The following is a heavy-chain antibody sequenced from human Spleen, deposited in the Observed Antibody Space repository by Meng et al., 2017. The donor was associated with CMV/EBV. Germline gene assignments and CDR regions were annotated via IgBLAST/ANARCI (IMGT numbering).Heavy chain of an antibody. CDR2: INPDSDYI. CDR1: GFSFSDNY. V-gene: IGHV3-21*06. Sequence: GGSLRLSCAASGFSFSDNYMTWIRQAPGKGLEWVSSINPDSDYIYSADSLKGRFTISRDNAKNSVYLRMSGLRVEDTAVYYCARDQEGTRIPSPIHYGLDVWGQGTTVTVSS. D-gene: IGHD5-18*01. CDR3: ARDQEGTRIPSPIHYGLDV. J-gene: IGHJ6*02.